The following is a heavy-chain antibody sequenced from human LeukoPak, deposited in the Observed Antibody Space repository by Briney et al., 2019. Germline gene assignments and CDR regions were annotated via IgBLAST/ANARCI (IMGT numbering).Heavy chain of an antibody. V-gene: IGHV3-33*06. D-gene: IGHD1-26*01. CDR1: GFPFSRYR. CDR3: AKDGVGATSLDC. J-gene: IGHJ4*02. CDR2: IWHDGSYE. Sequence: GESLPLSCAASGFPFSRYRMQWVRQAPGKGPAWVGVIWHDGSYEYYADSVKSRFTISRDSSKNTLYLQMNSLRAEDTAVYYCAKDGVGATSLDCWGQGTLVTVSS.